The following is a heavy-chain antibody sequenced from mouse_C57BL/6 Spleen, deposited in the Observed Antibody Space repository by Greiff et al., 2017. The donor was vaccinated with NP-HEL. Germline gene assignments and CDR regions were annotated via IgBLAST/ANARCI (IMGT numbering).Heavy chain of an antibody. CDR2: ISHGGSYT. Sequence: EVQRVESGGGLVKPGGSLKLSCAASGFTFSSYAMSWVRQTPEKRLEWVATISHGGSYTYYPDNAKNNLYLQMSHLKSEDTAKYCGARDRLGRDWYFEVWGTGTTVTVSS. D-gene: IGHD4-1*01. CDR1: GFTFSSYA. CDR3: ARDRLGRDWYFEV. V-gene: IGHV5-4*01. J-gene: IGHJ1*03.